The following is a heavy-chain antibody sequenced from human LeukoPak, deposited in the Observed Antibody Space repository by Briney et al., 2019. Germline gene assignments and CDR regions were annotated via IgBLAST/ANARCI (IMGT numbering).Heavy chain of an antibody. V-gene: IGHV3-48*04. CDR3: AGSTVTTSH. CDR2: ISSSGSTI. Sequence: QPGGSLRLSCAASGFTFSDCSMNWVRQAPGKGLEWVSYISSSGSTIYYADSVKGRFTISRDNAKNSLYLQMNSLRAEDTAVYYSAGSTVTTSHWGQGTLVTVSS. D-gene: IGHD4-17*01. J-gene: IGHJ4*02. CDR1: GFTFSDCS.